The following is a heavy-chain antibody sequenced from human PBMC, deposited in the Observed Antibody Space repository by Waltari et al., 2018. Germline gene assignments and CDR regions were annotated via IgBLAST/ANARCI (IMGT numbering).Heavy chain of an antibody. Sequence: QVQLVESGGGVVQPGRSLRLSCAASGFTFSSYGMHWVRQAPGKGLEWVAVIWYDGSKKYYADSVKGRFTISRDNSKNTLYLQMNSLRAEDTAVYYCARDPGGSGWYGYYYGMDVWGQGTTVTVSS. D-gene: IGHD6-19*01. V-gene: IGHV3-33*01. CDR1: GFTFSSYG. CDR3: ARDPGGSGWYGYYYGMDV. CDR2: IWYDGSKK. J-gene: IGHJ6*02.